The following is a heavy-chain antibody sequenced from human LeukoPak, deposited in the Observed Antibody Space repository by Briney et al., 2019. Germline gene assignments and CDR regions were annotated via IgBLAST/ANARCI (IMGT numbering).Heavy chain of an antibody. CDR1: GFTFSTYW. CDR2: INTDGSTT. V-gene: IGHV3-74*01. CDR3: ARGGLEPVDY. D-gene: IGHD1-1*01. Sequence: GGSLRLSCAASGFTFSTYWMHWLRQAPGKGLVWVSRINTDGSTTSYADSVKGRFTISRDNAKNTLYLQMNSLRADDTAVYYCARGGLEPVDYWGQGTLVTVSS. J-gene: IGHJ4*02.